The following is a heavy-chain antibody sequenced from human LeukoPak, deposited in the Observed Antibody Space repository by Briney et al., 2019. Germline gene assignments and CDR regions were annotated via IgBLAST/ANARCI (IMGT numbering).Heavy chain of an antibody. V-gene: IGHV4-34*01. CDR3: ARENPSGYYNRPIDY. D-gene: IGHD3-22*01. CDR2: INHSGST. CDR1: GGSFSGYY. J-gene: IGHJ4*02. Sequence: PSETLSLTCAVYGGSFSGYYWSWIRQPPGKGLEWIGEINHSGSTNYNPSLKSRVTISIDTSKNQFSLKLSSVTAADTAIYYCARENPSGYYNRPIDYWGQGTLVTVSS.